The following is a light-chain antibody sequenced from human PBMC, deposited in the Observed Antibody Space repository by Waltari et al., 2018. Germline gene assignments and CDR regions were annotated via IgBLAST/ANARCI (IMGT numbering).Light chain of an antibody. V-gene: IGKV3-20*01. J-gene: IGKJ1*01. CDR3: QQYASSRT. CDR2: GAS. Sequence: EIVLTQSPGTLSLSPGERATLSCRASQSLSSRSLAWYQQKPGQAPRLLIYGASSRATDVPDRFSGSGSGTDFTLTISRLEPEDFAVYYCQQYASSRTFGQGTKVEIK. CDR1: QSLSSRS.